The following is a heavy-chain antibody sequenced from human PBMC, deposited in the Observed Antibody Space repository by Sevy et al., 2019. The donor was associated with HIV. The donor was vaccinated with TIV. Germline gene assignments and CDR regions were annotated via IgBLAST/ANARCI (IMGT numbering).Heavy chain of an antibody. Sequence: GGSLRLSCAASGFTFSSYGMHWVRQAPGKGLEWVAVISYDGSNKYYADSVKGRFTISRDNSKKTLYLQMNSLRAEDTVVYYCAKIPIAVADYYYYGMDVWGQGTTVTVSS. CDR2: ISYDGSNK. CDR1: GFTFSSYG. CDR3: AKIPIAVADYYYYGMDV. J-gene: IGHJ6*02. V-gene: IGHV3-30*18. D-gene: IGHD6-19*01.